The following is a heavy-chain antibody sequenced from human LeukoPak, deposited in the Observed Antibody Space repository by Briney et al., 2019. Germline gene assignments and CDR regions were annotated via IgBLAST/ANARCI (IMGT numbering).Heavy chain of an antibody. CDR3: ATSRDSSGVD. CDR2: INGDGSAR. V-gene: IGHV3-7*01. CDR1: GFTFSSFW. D-gene: IGHD3-22*01. J-gene: IGHJ4*02. Sequence: GGSLRLSCAASGFTFSSFWMSWVRQAPGKGLEWVANINGDGSARYYIDSVKGRFTISRDNAKNSLYLQMNSLRVKDTAVYYCATSRDSSGVDWGQGNLVTVSS.